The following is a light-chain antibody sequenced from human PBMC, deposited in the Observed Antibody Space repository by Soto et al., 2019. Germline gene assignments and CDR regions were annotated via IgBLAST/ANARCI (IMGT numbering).Light chain of an antibody. J-gene: IGKJ3*01. Sequence: DIVMTQAPDSLAVSLGERVTINCKSSQSVFYSSNNKNYLAWYQQKPGQPPRLLIYCASTRESGVPDRVCGSGSGTDFTRTISSLQAEDVAVYYWQQYYYTPLTFSTGNKVYIK. CDR3: QQYYYTPLT. CDR1: QSVFYSSNNKNY. CDR2: CAS. V-gene: IGKV4-1*01.